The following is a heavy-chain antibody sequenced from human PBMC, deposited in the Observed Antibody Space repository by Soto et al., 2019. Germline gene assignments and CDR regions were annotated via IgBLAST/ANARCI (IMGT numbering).Heavy chain of an antibody. J-gene: IGHJ5*02. Sequence: SETLSLTCTVSGGSISSGGYYWSWIRQHPGKGLEWIGYIYYSGSTYYNPSPKSRVTISVDTSKNQFSLKLSSVTAADTAVYYCARYRIAAAGNWFDPWGQGTLVTVSS. CDR3: ARYRIAAAGNWFDP. D-gene: IGHD6-13*01. CDR1: GGSISSGGYY. CDR2: IYYSGST. V-gene: IGHV4-31*03.